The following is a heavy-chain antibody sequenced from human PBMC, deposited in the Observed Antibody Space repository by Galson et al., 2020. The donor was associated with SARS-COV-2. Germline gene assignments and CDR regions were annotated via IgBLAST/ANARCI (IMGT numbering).Heavy chain of an antibody. Sequence: GGSLRLSCATSGFTFQNYAMGWVRQAPGKGLEWVSLIDAGGDTYYADSVEGRFTISRDNLRNTLFLQMNSLRVDDTAVYYCAKEAGTGWATDYFQHWGKGTLVTVSS. CDR1: GFTFQNYA. D-gene: IGHD6-19*01. J-gene: IGHJ1*01. V-gene: IGHV3-23*03. CDR3: AKEAGTGWATDYFQH. CDR2: IDAGGDT.